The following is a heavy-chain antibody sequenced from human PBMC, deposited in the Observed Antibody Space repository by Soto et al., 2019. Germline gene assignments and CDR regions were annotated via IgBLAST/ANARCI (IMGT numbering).Heavy chain of an antibody. CDR2: INGDGSGT. CDR1: GFTFSGSW. CDR3: ARGIFGSGTANDY. J-gene: IGHJ4*02. V-gene: IGHV3-74*01. D-gene: IGHD3-10*01. Sequence: EVQLVESGGGLVQPGGSLRLSCAASGFTFSGSWMHWVRQAPGKGLVWVSRINGDGSGTSYADFVTGRFTISRDDAKNTMFLPMNGLRAEDTAVYYCARGIFGSGTANDYWGQGTLVTVSS.